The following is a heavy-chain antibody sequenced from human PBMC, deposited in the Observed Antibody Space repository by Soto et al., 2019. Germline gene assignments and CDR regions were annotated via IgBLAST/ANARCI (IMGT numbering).Heavy chain of an antibody. CDR1: GGSFSGYY. J-gene: IGHJ6*02. CDR3: ARGTRITMVRGVMRYGMDV. D-gene: IGHD3-10*01. V-gene: IGHV4-34*01. Sequence: QVQLQQWGAGLLKPSETLSLTCAVYGGSFSGYYWSWIRQPPGKGLEWIGEINHSGSTNYNPSLRSRVTIPVDTSKNQSSLKMSSVTAADTAVYYCARGTRITMVRGVMRYGMDVWGQGTTVTVSS. CDR2: INHSGST.